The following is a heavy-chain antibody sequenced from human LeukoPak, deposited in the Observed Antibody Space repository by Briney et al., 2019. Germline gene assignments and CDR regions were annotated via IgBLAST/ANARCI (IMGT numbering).Heavy chain of an antibody. Sequence: GGSLRLSCEASGFTFSSYGMIWVRQAPGKGLEWVSGISASGGGTYYADSVKGRFTMSRDNSKNTLYLQMKSLRAEDTAVYYCAKGYSYGFDYWGQGALVTVSS. D-gene: IGHD5-18*01. CDR2: ISASGGGT. V-gene: IGHV3-23*01. CDR1: GFTFSSYG. CDR3: AKGYSYGFDY. J-gene: IGHJ4*02.